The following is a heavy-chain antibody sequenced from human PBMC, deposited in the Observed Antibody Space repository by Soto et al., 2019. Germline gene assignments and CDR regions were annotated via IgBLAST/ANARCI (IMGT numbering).Heavy chain of an antibody. V-gene: IGHV3-30*03. J-gene: IGHJ4*02. CDR2: ISYDGSNK. Sequence: GGSLRLSCAASGFTFSSYGMHWVRQAPGKGLEWVAVISYDGSNKYYADSVKGRFSISRDNSKNTLYLQMNSLRAEDTAVYYCVNYDIPWGQGTLVTVSS. D-gene: IGHD3-9*01. CDR3: VNYDIP. CDR1: GFTFSSYG.